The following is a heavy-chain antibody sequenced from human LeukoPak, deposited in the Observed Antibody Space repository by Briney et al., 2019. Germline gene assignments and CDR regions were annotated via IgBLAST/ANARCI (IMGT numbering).Heavy chain of an antibody. D-gene: IGHD2-2*02. Sequence: ASVKVSCTASGYTFTSYGISWVRQAPGQGLEWMGWISAYNGNTNYAQKLQGRVTMTTDTSTSTAYMELRSLRSDDTAVYYCARVTNIVVVPAAIGNWFDPWGQGTLVTVSS. V-gene: IGHV1-18*01. J-gene: IGHJ5*02. CDR1: GYTFTSYG. CDR3: ARVTNIVVVPAAIGNWFDP. CDR2: ISAYNGNT.